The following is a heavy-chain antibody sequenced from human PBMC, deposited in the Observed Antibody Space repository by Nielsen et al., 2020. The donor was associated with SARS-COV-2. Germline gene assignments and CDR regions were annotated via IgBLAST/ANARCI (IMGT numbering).Heavy chain of an antibody. V-gene: IGHV3-21*01. Sequence: WIRQPPGKGLEWVSSISSSSSYIYYADSVKGRFTISRDNAKNSLYLQMNSLRAEDTAVYYCARDRAGVYYYGMDVWGQGTTVTVSS. CDR3: ARDRAGVYYYGMDV. D-gene: IGHD6-19*01. CDR2: ISSSSSYI. J-gene: IGHJ6*02.